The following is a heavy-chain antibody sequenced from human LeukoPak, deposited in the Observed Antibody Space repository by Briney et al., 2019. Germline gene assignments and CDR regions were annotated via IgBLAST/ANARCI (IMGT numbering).Heavy chain of an antibody. CDR3: AAHNYYDSSGYYYLDY. Sequence: SVKVSCKASGGTFSSYAISWVRQAPGQGLEWMGGIIPIFGTANYAQKFQGRVAITADESTSTAYMELSSLRSEDTAVYYCAAHNYYDSSGYYYLDYWGQGTLVTVSS. V-gene: IGHV1-69*01. J-gene: IGHJ4*02. CDR2: IIPIFGTA. CDR1: GGTFSSYA. D-gene: IGHD3-22*01.